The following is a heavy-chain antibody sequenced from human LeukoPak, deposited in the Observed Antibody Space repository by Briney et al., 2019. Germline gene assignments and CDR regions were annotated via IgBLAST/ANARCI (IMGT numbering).Heavy chain of an antibody. Sequence: GGSLRLSCEASGFTFTTYSMTWVRQAPGKGLEWVSSISSSSTYIYYADSVKGRFTISRDNAKNSLYLQMNSLRAEDTAVYYCARDRSRGLLDAFDIWGQGTMVTVSS. V-gene: IGHV3-21*01. J-gene: IGHJ3*02. CDR3: ARDRSRGLLDAFDI. D-gene: IGHD3-10*01. CDR2: ISSSSTYI. CDR1: GFTFTTYS.